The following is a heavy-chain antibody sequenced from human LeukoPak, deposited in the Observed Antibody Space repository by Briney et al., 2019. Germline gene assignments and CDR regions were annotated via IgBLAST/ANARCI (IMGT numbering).Heavy chain of an antibody. V-gene: IGHV3-23*01. D-gene: IGHD6-19*01. CDR2: ISGSGGST. CDR1: GFTFSSYA. J-gene: IGHJ6*03. Sequence: PGGSLRLSCAASGFTFSSYAMSWVRQAPGKGLEWVSAISGSGGSTYYADSVKGRFTISRDNSKNTLYLQMNSLRAEDTAVYYCARSQWPKGDYYYYMDVWGKGTTVTVSS. CDR3: ARSQWPKGDYYYYMDV.